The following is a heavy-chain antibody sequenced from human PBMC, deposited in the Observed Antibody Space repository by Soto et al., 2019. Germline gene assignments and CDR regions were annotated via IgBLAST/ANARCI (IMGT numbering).Heavy chain of an antibody. J-gene: IGHJ4*02. D-gene: IGHD3-9*01. CDR1: GGTFSSYT. CDR2: IIPILGIA. V-gene: IGHV1-69*08. CDR3: ARDRWCDILYYFDY. Sequence: QVQLVQSGAEVKKPGSSVKVSCKASGGTFSSYTISWVRQAPGQGLEWMGRIIPILGIANYAQKFQGRVTITADKTTSTAYMELSSLRSEDTAVYYCARDRWCDILYYFDYWGQGTLVTVSS.